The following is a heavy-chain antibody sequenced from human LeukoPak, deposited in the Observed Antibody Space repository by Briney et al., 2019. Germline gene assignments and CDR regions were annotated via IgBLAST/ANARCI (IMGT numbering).Heavy chain of an antibody. CDR3: ARDSRRGLWPLGY. CDR1: GFTFSSYW. Sequence: GGSLRLSCAASGFTFSSYWMHWVRQAPGKGLVWVSRINSDGSSRSYADSVKGRFTISRDNSKNTLYLQMNSLRAEDTAVYYCARDSRRGLWPLGYWGQGTLVTVSS. V-gene: IGHV3-74*01. D-gene: IGHD2/OR15-2a*01. J-gene: IGHJ4*02. CDR2: INSDGSSR.